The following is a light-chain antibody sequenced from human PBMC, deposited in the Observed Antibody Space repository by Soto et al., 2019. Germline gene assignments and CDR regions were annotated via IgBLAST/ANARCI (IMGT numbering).Light chain of an antibody. Sequence: QSVLTQPPSASGTPGQRVIISCSGSSSSIGSNTVNWYQQLPAMAPKLLIYNNNQRPSGVPDRFSGSKSGTSASLAISGLQSADEADYYCATWDDSRNKHFGTGTKVTVL. CDR2: NNN. V-gene: IGLV1-44*01. J-gene: IGLJ1*01. CDR1: SSSIGSNT. CDR3: ATWDDSRNKH.